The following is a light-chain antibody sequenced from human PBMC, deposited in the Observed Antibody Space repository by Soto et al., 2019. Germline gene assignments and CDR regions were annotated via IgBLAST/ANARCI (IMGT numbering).Light chain of an antibody. V-gene: IGKV3-15*01. Sequence: EIVMTQSPATLSVSPGERATLSCRASQSVSSNLAWYQQKPGQVPRLLIYGATTRATGIPARFSGSGSGTDFTLTISRLEPEDFAVYYCHQYDSWTFGQGTKVDIK. CDR1: QSVSSN. CDR3: HQYDSWT. CDR2: GAT. J-gene: IGKJ1*01.